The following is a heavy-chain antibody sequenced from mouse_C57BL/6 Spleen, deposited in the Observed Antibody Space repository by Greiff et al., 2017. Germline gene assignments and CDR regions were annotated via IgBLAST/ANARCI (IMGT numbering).Heavy chain of an antibody. J-gene: IGHJ1*03. CDR1: GFTFSDYG. Sequence: VQLQQSGGGLVKPGGSLKLSCAASGFTFSDYGMHWVRQAPEKGLEWVAYISSGSSTIYYADTVKGRFTISRDNAKNTLFLQMTRLRSEDTAMYYCAREHYYGSSGYFDVGGTGTTVTVSS. V-gene: IGHV5-17*01. CDR2: ISSGSSTI. D-gene: IGHD1-1*01. CDR3: AREHYYGSSGYFDV.